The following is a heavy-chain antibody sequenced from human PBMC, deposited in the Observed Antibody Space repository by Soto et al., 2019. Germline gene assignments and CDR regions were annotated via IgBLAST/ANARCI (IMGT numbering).Heavy chain of an antibody. CDR3: TTYHGDYNFDH. Sequence: VQLVQSGAEVKKPGASVKVSCKVSGYTLNEVAMHWVRQAPGKGLEWLGGFDPDEAETIYAQHFQGRVTMTEDTSTDTVYMELSSLRSEDKALYFCTTYHGDYNFDHWGQGTLVTVSS. CDR2: FDPDEAET. J-gene: IGHJ5*02. V-gene: IGHV1-24*01. CDR1: GYTLNEVA. D-gene: IGHD4-17*01.